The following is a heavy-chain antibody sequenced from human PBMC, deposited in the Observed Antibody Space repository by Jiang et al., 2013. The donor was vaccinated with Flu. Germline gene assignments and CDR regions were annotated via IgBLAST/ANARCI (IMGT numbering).Heavy chain of an antibody. J-gene: IGHJ4*02. CDR3: AGRDSSGWYGHFDY. D-gene: IGHD6-19*01. CDR1: GGSISSSSYY. CDR2: IYYSGST. Sequence: GSGLVKPSETLSLTCTVSGGSISSSSYYWGWIRQPPGKGLEWIGSIYYSGSTYYNPSLKSRVTISVDTSKNQFSLKLSSVTAADTAVYYCAGRDSSGWYGHFDYWGQGTLVTVSS. V-gene: IGHV4-39*01.